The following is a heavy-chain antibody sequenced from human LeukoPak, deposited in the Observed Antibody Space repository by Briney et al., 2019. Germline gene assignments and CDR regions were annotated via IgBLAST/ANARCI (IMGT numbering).Heavy chain of an antibody. CDR3: ARSQDYQYYVDY. Sequence: PGGSLRLSCAASGFIFSSYSMNWVRQAPGKGLEWVSSITSSRSNIYYADSVKGRFTIARDNARNSLYLQMNSLRAEDTAVYYCARSQDYQYYVDYWGQGTLVTVSS. CDR2: ITSSRSNI. CDR1: GFIFSSYS. J-gene: IGHJ4*02. V-gene: IGHV3-21*01. D-gene: IGHD4-11*01.